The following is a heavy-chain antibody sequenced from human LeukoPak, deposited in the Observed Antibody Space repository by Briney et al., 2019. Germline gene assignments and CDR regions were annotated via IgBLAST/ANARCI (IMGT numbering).Heavy chain of an antibody. V-gene: IGHV1-69*13. Sequence: ASVKVSCKASGGTFSSYAISWVRQAPGQGLEWVGGIIPIFGTANYAQKFQGRVTITADESTSTAYMELSSLRSEDTAVYYCARSYYGSESGYYYGMDVWGQGTTVTVSS. J-gene: IGHJ6*02. CDR2: IIPIFGTA. D-gene: IGHD3-10*01. CDR1: GGTFSSYA. CDR3: ARSYYGSESGYYYGMDV.